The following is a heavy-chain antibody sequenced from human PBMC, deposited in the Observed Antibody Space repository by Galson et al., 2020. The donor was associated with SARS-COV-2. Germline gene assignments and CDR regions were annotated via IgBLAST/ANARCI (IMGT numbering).Heavy chain of an antibody. CDR1: GFTFVNYA. V-gene: IGHV3-23*01. Sequence: GGSLRLSCAVSGFTFVNYAMTWVRQAPGKGLEWVSSFSGSSGRTYYADSVKGRFTISRDISKNTLYLQLDNLRAEDTAVYHCANLLWFGDSLYPLDHWGQGTLVTVSS. CDR3: ANLLWFGDSLYPLDH. D-gene: IGHD3-10*01. CDR2: FSGSSGRT. J-gene: IGHJ4*02.